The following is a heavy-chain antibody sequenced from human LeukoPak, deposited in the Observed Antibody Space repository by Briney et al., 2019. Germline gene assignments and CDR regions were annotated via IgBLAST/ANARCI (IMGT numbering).Heavy chain of an antibody. D-gene: IGHD6-19*01. V-gene: IGHV4-31*03. Sequence: TLSLTCTVSGGSISSGGYYWSWIRQHPGKGLEWIGYIYYSGSTYYNPSLKSRVTISVDTSKNQFSLKLSSVTAADTAVYYCARDSGWYLTRFDYWGQGTLVTVSS. CDR1: GGSISSGGYY. CDR3: ARDSGWYLTRFDY. CDR2: IYYSGST. J-gene: IGHJ4*02.